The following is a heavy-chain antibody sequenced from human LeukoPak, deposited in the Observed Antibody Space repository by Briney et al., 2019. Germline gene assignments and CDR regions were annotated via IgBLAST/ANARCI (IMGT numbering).Heavy chain of an antibody. J-gene: IGHJ4*02. CDR3: ARKYDYVWGSYRDYFDY. Sequence: SETLSPTCTVSGGSLSSGDYYWSWIRQSPGKGLEWIGYIYYSGSTYYNPSLKSRVTISVDTSKNQFSLKLSSVTAADTAVYYCARKYDYVWGSYRDYFDYWGQGTLVTVSS. V-gene: IGHV4-30-4*08. CDR2: IYYSGST. CDR1: GGSLSSGDYY. D-gene: IGHD3-16*02.